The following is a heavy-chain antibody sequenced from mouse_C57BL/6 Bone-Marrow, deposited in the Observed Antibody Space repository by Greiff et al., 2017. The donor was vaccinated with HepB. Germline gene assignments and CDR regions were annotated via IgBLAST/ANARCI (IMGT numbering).Heavy chain of an antibody. CDR3: ARDRYDYSWFAY. CDR2: ISDGGSYT. D-gene: IGHD2-4*01. J-gene: IGHJ3*01. CDR1: GFTFSSYA. Sequence: EVKLVESGGGLVKPGGSLKLSCAASGFTFSSYAMSWVRQTPEKRLEWVANISDGGSYTYYPDNVKGRFTISRDNAKNNLYLQMSHLKSEDTAMYYCARDRYDYSWFAYWGQGTLVTVSA. V-gene: IGHV5-4*01.